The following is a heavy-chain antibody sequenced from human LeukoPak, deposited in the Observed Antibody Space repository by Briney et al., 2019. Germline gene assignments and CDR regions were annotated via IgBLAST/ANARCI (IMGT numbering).Heavy chain of an antibody. D-gene: IGHD3-22*01. CDR1: GGTFSSYA. V-gene: IGHV1-69*13. CDR3: ARDAGITMIVANWFDP. Sequence: SVKVSCKASGGTFSSYAISWVRQAPGQGLGWMGGIIPIFGTANYAQKFQGRVTITADESTSTAYMELSSLRSEDTAVYYCARDAGITMIVANWFDPWGQGTLVTVSS. CDR2: IIPIFGTA. J-gene: IGHJ5*02.